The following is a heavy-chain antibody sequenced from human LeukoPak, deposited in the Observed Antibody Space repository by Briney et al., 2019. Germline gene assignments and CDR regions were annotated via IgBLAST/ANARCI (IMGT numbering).Heavy chain of an antibody. J-gene: IGHJ4*02. D-gene: IGHD1-26*01. CDR3: ARESGSYGLDY. CDR1: GFTVSSNY. CDR2: IYSGGST. V-gene: IGHV3-53*01. Sequence: AGGSLRLSCAASGFTVSSNYMSWVRQAPGKGLEWVSVIYSGGSTYYADSVKGRFTISRDISKNTLYLQMNSLRAEDTAVYYCARESGSYGLDYWGQGTLVTVSS.